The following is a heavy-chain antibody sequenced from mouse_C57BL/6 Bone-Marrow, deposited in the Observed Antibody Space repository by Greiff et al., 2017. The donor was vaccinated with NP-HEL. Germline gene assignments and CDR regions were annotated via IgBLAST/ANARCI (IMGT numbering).Heavy chain of an antibody. J-gene: IGHJ2*01. CDR1: GFTFSSYA. Sequence: DVKLVESGGGLVKPGGSLKLSCAASGFTFSSYAMSWVRQTPEKRLEWVATISDGGSYTYYPDNVKGRFTISRDNAKNNLYLQMSHLKSEDTAMYYCAREELWTLDYWGQGTTLTVSS. CDR3: AREELWTLDY. V-gene: IGHV5-4*01. CDR2: ISDGGSYT. D-gene: IGHD1-1*02.